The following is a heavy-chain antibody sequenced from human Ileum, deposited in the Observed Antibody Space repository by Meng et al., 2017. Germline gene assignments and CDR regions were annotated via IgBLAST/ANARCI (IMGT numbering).Heavy chain of an antibody. CDR1: GASTSSHY. D-gene: IGHD3-22*01. V-gene: IGHV4-59*08. J-gene: IGHJ5*02. CDR3: ARLLDSSDWGWFDP. Sequence: QVQLQESGPGLVKPSETLALTFSVSGASTSSHYWTWIRQPPGKGLEYIGYIYYRGGASYNPSLRSRVTMSVDTSKNQFSLNLSSVTAADTAVYYCARLLDSSDWGWFDPWGQGTLVTVSS. CDR2: IYYRGGA.